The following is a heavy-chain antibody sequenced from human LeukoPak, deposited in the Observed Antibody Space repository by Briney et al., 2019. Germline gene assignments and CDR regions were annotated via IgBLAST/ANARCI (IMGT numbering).Heavy chain of an antibody. CDR2: INPNSGGT. V-gene: IGHV1-2*02. CDR3: ARAQYYYDSSGYLN. D-gene: IGHD3-22*01. CDR1: GYTFTGYY. Sequence: ASVKVSCKASGYTFTGYYMHWVRQAPGQGLEWMGWINPNSGGTNYAQKFQGKVTMTRDTSISTAYMELSRLRSDDTAVYYCARAQYYYDSSGYLNWGQGTLVTVSS. J-gene: IGHJ4*02.